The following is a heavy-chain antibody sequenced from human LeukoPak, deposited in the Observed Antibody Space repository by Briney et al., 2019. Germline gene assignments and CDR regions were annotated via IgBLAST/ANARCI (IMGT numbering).Heavy chain of an antibody. J-gene: IGHJ4*02. CDR1: GYTFTSYY. Sequence: ASVKVSCKASGYTFTSYYMHWVRQVPEQGLEWMGIINPSGGSTSYAQKFQGRVTMTRDTSTSTVYTELSSLRPEDTAVYYCARDFGEMVPLYWGQGTLVTVSS. V-gene: IGHV1-46*01. CDR2: INPSGGST. CDR3: ARDFGEMVPLY. D-gene: IGHD3-16*01.